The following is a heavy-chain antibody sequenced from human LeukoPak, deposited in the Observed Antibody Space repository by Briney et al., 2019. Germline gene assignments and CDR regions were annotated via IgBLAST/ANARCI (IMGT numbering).Heavy chain of an antibody. CDR1: GGSFSGYY. D-gene: IGHD6-13*01. CDR3: ARGQSGIAAAGTPFDY. Sequence: PSETLSLTCAVYGGSFSGYYWSWIRQPPGKGLEWTGEINHSGSTNYNPSLKSRVTISVDTSKNQFSLKLSSVTAADTAVYYCARGQSGIAAAGTPFDYWGQGTLVTVSS. CDR2: INHSGST. J-gene: IGHJ4*02. V-gene: IGHV4-34*01.